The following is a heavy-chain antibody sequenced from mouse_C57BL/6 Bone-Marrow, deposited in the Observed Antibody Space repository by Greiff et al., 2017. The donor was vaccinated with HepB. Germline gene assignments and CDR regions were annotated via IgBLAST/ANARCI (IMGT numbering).Heavy chain of an antibody. D-gene: IGHD4-1*01. V-gene: IGHV1-64*01. Sequence: QVQLQQPGAELVKPGASVKLSCKASGYTFTSYWMHWVKQRPGQGLEWIGMIHPNSGSTNYNEKFKSKATLTVDKSSSTAYMQLSSLTSDDSAVYYCARSRTGTGFDYWGQGTTLTVSS. J-gene: IGHJ2*01. CDR1: GYTFTSYW. CDR3: ARSRTGTGFDY. CDR2: IHPNSGST.